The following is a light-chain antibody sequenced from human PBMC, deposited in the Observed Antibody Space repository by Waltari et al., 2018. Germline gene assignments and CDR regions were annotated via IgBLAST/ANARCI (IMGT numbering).Light chain of an antibody. CDR3: QQYYSTRT. Sequence: DIVMTQSPDSLAVSLGGRAPINCKSSQSVLYSSNNKNYLAWYQQKPGQPPKLLIYWASTRESGVPDRFSGSGSGTDFTLTISSLQAEDVAVYYCQQYYSTRTFGQGTKVEIK. J-gene: IGKJ1*01. CDR2: WAS. V-gene: IGKV4-1*01. CDR1: QSVLYSSNNKNY.